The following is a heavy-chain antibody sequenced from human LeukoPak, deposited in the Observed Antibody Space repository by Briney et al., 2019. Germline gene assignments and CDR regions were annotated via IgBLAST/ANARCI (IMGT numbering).Heavy chain of an antibody. CDR3: ARGGRPWGDY. Sequence: GGSLRLSCAASGFTFDDYAMHWVRQAPGKGLEWVSGISWNSGSIGYADSVKGRFTISRDNSKNTLYLQMNSLRAEDTAVYYCARGGRPWGDYWGQGTLVTVSS. D-gene: IGHD3-16*01. V-gene: IGHV3-9*01. CDR1: GFTFDDYA. J-gene: IGHJ4*02. CDR2: ISWNSGSI.